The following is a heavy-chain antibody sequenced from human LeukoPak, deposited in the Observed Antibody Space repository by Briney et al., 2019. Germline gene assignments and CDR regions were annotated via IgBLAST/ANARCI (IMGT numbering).Heavy chain of an antibody. Sequence: SGPTLVKPTQTLTLTCTFSGFSLSTSGVGVGWIRQPPGKALEWLALIYWNDDKRYSPSLKSRLTITKDTSKNQVVLTMTNMDPVDTATYYCARLAAAGTGVLGFDPWGQGTLVTVSS. CDR1: GFSLSTSGVG. CDR2: IYWNDDK. J-gene: IGHJ5*02. V-gene: IGHV2-5*01. CDR3: ARLAAAGTGVLGFDP. D-gene: IGHD6-13*01.